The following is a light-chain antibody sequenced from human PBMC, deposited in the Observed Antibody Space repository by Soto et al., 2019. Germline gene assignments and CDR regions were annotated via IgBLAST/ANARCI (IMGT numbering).Light chain of an antibody. CDR2: EVS. CDR3: SSYTRTSSYV. Sequence: QSALTQPPSASGSPGQSVTISCSGTKNDIGVYDYVSWFQQHPGKAPKLLISEVSNRPSGVSYRFSGSKSGTTASLTISGLRAEDEADYYCSSYTRTSSYVFGGGTKLTVL. V-gene: IGLV2-14*01. CDR1: KNDIGVYDY. J-gene: IGLJ1*01.